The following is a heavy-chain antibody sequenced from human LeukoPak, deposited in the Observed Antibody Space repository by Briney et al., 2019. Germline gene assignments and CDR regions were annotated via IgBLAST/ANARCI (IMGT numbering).Heavy chain of an antibody. CDR3: AKDLEMGELDY. CDR1: GFSFSNAW. D-gene: IGHD5-24*01. J-gene: IGHJ4*02. Sequence: PGGSLRLSCAASGFSFSNAWLHWVRQAPGKGLEWVAVISYDGSNKYYADSVKGRFTISRDNSKNTLYLQMNSLRAEDTAVYYCAKDLEMGELDYWGQGTLVTVSS. CDR2: ISYDGSNK. V-gene: IGHV3-30*18.